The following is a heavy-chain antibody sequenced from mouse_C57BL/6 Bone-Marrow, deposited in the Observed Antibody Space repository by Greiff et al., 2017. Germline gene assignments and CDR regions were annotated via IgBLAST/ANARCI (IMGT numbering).Heavy chain of an antibody. Sequence: QVQLKESGPGLVQPSQSLSITCTVSGFSLTSYGVHWVRQSPGKGLEWLGVLWRGGSTDYNAAFMSRLSITKDNSKSQVFFKMNSLQADDTAIYYCAKPVGALYYAMDYWGQGTSVTVSS. CDR1: GFSLTSYG. CDR2: LWRGGST. V-gene: IGHV2-5*01. J-gene: IGHJ4*01. CDR3: AKPVGALYYAMDY. D-gene: IGHD1-1*01.